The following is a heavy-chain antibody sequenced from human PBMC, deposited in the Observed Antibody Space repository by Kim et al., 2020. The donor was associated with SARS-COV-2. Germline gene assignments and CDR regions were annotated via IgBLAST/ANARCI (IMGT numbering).Heavy chain of an antibody. J-gene: IGHJ4*02. CDR2: ISSSSSYI. D-gene: IGHD6-13*01. CDR1: GFTFSSYS. V-gene: IGHV3-21*04. CDR3: ARDIPRIAAAGFYVY. Sequence: GGSLRLSCAASGFTFSSYSMNWVRQAPGKGLEWVSSISSSSSYIYYADSVKGRFTISRDNAKNSLYLQMNSLRAEDTAVYYCARDIPRIAAAGFYVYWGQGTLVTVSS.